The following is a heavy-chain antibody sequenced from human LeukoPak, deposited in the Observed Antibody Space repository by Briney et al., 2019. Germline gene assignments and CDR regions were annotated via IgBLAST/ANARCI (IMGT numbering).Heavy chain of an antibody. J-gene: IGHJ4*02. CDR3: ARDLLGCSSGWYFPQYYFDY. CDR1: GFTFSSYA. V-gene: IGHV3-30*04. CDR2: ISYDGSNK. Sequence: QTGRSLRLSCAASGFTFSSYAMHWVRQAPGKGLEWVAVISYDGSNKYYADSVKGRFTISRDNSKNTLYLQMNSLRAEDTAVYYCARDLLGCSSGWYFPQYYFDYWGQGTLVTVSS. D-gene: IGHD6-19*01.